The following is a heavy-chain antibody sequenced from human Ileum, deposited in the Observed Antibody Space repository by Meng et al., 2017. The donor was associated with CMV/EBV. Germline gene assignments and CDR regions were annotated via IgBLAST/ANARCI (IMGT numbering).Heavy chain of an antibody. D-gene: IGHD6-13*01. J-gene: IGHJ4*02. CDR1: GGSFSGYY. CDR2: INHSGST. Sequence: AVYGGSFSGYYWSWIRQPPGKGLEWIGEINHSGSTNYNPSLKSRVTISVDTSKNQFSLKLSSVTAADTAVYYCARDNKGYSSRRIDYWGQGTLVTVSS. CDR3: ARDNKGYSSRRIDY. V-gene: IGHV4-34*01.